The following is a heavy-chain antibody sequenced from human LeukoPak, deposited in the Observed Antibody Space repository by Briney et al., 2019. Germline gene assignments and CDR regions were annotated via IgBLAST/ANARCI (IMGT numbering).Heavy chain of an antibody. CDR3: AKDDVEWQLVRDHYFDY. V-gene: IGHV3-23*01. J-gene: IGHJ4*02. CDR2: ISGSGGST. Sequence: GGSLRLFCAASGFTFSIYAMSWGRQAPGKGLEWVSAISGSGGSTYYADSVKGRFTISRDNSKNTLYLQMNSMRADDTAVYYCAKDDVEWQLVRDHYFDYWGQGTLVTVSS. D-gene: IGHD6-6*01. CDR1: GFTFSIYA.